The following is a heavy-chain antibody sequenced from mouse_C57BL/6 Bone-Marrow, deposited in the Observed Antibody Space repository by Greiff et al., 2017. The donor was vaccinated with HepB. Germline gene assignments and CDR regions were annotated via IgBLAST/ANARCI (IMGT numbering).Heavy chain of an antibody. CDR2: IDPNSGGT. CDR3: ARSWDYDYDVGFAY. D-gene: IGHD2-4*01. CDR1: GYTFTSYW. Sequence: QVHVKQPGAELVKPGASVKLSCKASGYTFTSYWMHWVKQRPGRGLEWIGRIDPNSGGTKYNEKFKSKATLTVDKPSSTAYMQLSSLTSEDSAVYYCARSWDYDYDVGFAYWGQGTLVTVSA. J-gene: IGHJ3*01. V-gene: IGHV1-72*01.